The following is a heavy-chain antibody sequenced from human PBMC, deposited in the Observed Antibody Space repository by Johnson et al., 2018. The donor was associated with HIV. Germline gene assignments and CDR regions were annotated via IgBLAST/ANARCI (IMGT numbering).Heavy chain of an antibody. D-gene: IGHD1-26*01. V-gene: IGHV3-23*04. CDR2: ISGSGGST. Sequence: VQLVESGGGLVQPGGSLRLSCAASGFTFSSYAMRWVRQAPGKGLEWVSAISGSGGSTYYADSVQGRFTISRDNSKNTLYLQMNSLRAEDTAVYYCAKGRGSPPGAFDIWGQGTMVTVSS. J-gene: IGHJ3*02. CDR3: AKGRGSPPGAFDI. CDR1: GFTFSSYA.